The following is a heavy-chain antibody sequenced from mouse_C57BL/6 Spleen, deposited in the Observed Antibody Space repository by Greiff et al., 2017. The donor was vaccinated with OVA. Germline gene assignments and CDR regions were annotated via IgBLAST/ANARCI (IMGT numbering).Heavy chain of an antibody. J-gene: IGHJ3*01. D-gene: IGHD3-3*01. CDR2: IRSKSNNYAT. CDR1: GFSFNTYA. Sequence: EVNVVESGGGLVQPKGSLKLSCAASGFSFNTYAMNWVRQAPGKGLEWVARIRSKSNNYATYYADSVKDRFTISRDDSESMLYLQMNNLKTEDTAMYYCVRQDSQRFAYWGQGTLVTVSA. V-gene: IGHV10-1*01. CDR3: VRQDSQRFAY.